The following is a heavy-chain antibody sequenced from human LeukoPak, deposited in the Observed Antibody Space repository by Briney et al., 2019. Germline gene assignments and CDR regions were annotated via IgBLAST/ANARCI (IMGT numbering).Heavy chain of an antibody. Sequence: GGSLRLSCAASGFTASSNYMSWVRQAPGKGLEGVSVIYSGGSTYYADFVSGRFTISRDNSKNTLYLQMSSLRPEDTAVYYCASPRVVVGYYMDVWGKGTTVTVSS. CDR3: ASPRVVVGYYMDV. V-gene: IGHV3-66*02. J-gene: IGHJ6*03. CDR2: IYSGGST. CDR1: GFTASSNY. D-gene: IGHD2-15*01.